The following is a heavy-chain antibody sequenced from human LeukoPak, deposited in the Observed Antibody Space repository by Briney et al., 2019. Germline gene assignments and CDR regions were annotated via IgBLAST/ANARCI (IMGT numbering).Heavy chain of an antibody. J-gene: IGHJ3*02. D-gene: IGHD1-26*01. V-gene: IGHV4-34*01. CDR2: INHSGST. Sequence: SETLSLTCAVYGGSFSGYYWSWIRQPPGKGLEWIGEINHSGSTNYNPSLKSRVTISVDTSKNQFSLKLSSVTAADTAVYYCAREWVVGALSSYAFDIWGQGTMVTVSS. CDR3: AREWVVGALSSYAFDI. CDR1: GGSFSGYY.